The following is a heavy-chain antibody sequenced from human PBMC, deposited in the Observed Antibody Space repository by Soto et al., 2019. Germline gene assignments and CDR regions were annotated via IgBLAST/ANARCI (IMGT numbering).Heavy chain of an antibody. CDR2: IYYSGST. D-gene: IGHD2-8*01. J-gene: IGHJ4*02. Sequence: HVQRQESGPGLVKPAESLSLTCSVSGGSITNNYWSWIRQASGKGLEWIGYIYYSGSTKYNPCLKSRVTISVDTSKSQFSLRLSSVTTADSAVYYCARGPGYCTTTTGCRYRKFDYWGQGALVTVSS. V-gene: IGHV4-59*01. CDR3: ARGPGYCTTTTGCRYRKFDY. CDR1: GGSITNNY.